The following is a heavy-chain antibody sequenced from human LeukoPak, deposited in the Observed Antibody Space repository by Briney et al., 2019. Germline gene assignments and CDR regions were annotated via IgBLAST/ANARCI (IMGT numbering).Heavy chain of an antibody. D-gene: IGHD6-19*01. J-gene: IGHJ4*02. Sequence: PGGSLRLSCAASGFTFSSYWTSWVRQAPGKGLEWVANIKQDGSEKYYVDSVKGRFTISRDNAKNSLYLQMNSLRAEDTAVYYCARVSSSSGCHTPWGQGTLVTVSS. CDR2: IKQDGSEK. CDR1: GFTFSSYW. V-gene: IGHV3-7*01. CDR3: ARVSSSSGCHTP.